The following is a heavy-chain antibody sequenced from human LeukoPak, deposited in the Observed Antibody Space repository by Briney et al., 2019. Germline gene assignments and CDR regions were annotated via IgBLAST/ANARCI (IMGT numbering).Heavy chain of an antibody. D-gene: IGHD6-13*01. V-gene: IGHV1-2*02. CDR2: INPNSGGT. Sequence: GASVKVSCKASGYTFTGYYMHWVRQAPGQGLEWMGWINPNSGGTNYAQKFQGRVTMTRDTSISTAYMELSRLRSEDTAVYYCARPMAAALSAFQHWGQGTLVTVSS. CDR1: GYTFTGYY. J-gene: IGHJ1*01. CDR3: ARPMAAALSAFQH.